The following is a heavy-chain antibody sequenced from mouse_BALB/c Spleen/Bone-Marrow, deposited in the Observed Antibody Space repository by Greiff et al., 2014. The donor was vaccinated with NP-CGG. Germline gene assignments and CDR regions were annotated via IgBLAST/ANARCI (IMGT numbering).Heavy chain of an antibody. J-gene: IGHJ3*01. D-gene: IGHD2-4*01. CDR2: IGSGGSYT. CDR3: SRLSYDYAGAWFAY. V-gene: IGHV5-6*01. CDR1: GFTFSSYD. Sequence: EVQLQQSGGDLVRPGGSLKLSCAASGFTFSSYDMSWVRQTPDKRLEWVATIGSGGSYTYYPDSVKGRFTISRDNAKNTLYLQMSSLKSEDTAMYYCSRLSYDYAGAWFAYWGQGTLVTVSA.